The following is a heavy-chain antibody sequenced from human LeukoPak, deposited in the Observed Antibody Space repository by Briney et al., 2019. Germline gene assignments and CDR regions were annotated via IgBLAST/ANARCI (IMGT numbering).Heavy chain of an antibody. D-gene: IGHD3-22*01. Sequence: SETLSLTCAVYGGSFSGYYWRWLRQPPGKGREWSGEINHSGSTNYNPSLKSRVTISVDTSKNQFSLKLSSVTAADTAVYYCARGLKGMIVVVNRYFDLWGRGTLVTVSS. V-gene: IGHV4-34*01. CDR3: ARGLKGMIVVVNRYFDL. J-gene: IGHJ2*01. CDR2: INHSGST. CDR1: GGSFSGYY.